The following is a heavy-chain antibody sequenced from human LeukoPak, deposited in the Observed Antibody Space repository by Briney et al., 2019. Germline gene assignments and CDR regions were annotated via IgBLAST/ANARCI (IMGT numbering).Heavy chain of an antibody. J-gene: IGHJ5*02. Sequence: ASVKVSCKASGYTFTSYGISWVRQAPGQGLEWMGWISAYNGNTNYAQKLQGRVTMTTDTSTSTAYTELRSLRSDDTAVYYCARDPLLLWFGELFDNWFDPWGQGTLVTVSS. D-gene: IGHD3-10*01. V-gene: IGHV1-18*01. CDR3: ARDPLLLWFGELFDNWFDP. CDR1: GYTFTSYG. CDR2: ISAYNGNT.